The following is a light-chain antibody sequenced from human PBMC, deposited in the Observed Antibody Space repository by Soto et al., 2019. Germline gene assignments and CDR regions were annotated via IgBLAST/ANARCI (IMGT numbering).Light chain of an antibody. CDR3: QQYGSPTWT. V-gene: IGKV1-33*01. Sequence: DMQRAESRSSLVPGGGDRVTITCQRTRDINSYLDWYQQKPGKAPNLLIYGASNREIGIPSRFSGSGSGTDFTFTISSLQTEDIAIYYCQQYGSPTWTFGRGTRVDIK. J-gene: IGKJ1*01. CDR1: RDINSY. CDR2: GAS.